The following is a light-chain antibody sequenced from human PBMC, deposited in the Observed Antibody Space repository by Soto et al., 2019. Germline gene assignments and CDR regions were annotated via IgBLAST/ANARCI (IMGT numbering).Light chain of an antibody. CDR2: RAS. J-gene: IGKJ2*01. Sequence: DIVMTQSPDSLAVSLGERATINRNSSRSLLYNSNNKYYLAWYQQKPGQPPKLLIYRASTRESGVPDRFSGSGSGTDFTLTISSLQTGDVAVYYCQQYYSTPISFGQGTKLEIK. V-gene: IGKV4-1*01. CDR3: QQYYSTPIS. CDR1: RSLLYNSNNKYY.